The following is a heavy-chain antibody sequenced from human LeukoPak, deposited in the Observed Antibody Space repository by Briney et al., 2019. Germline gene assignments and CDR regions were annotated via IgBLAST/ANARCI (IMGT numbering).Heavy chain of an antibody. Sequence: GGSLRLSCAASGFTFSSYWMSWVRQAPGTGLEWVANIKQDGSEKYYVDSVKGRFTISRDNAKNSLYLQMNSLRAEDTAVYYCARDTGLLWFGELLSGAIDYWGQGTLVTVSS. CDR1: GFTFSSYW. CDR2: IKQDGSEK. CDR3: ARDTGLLWFGELLSGAIDY. D-gene: IGHD3-10*01. J-gene: IGHJ4*02. V-gene: IGHV3-7*01.